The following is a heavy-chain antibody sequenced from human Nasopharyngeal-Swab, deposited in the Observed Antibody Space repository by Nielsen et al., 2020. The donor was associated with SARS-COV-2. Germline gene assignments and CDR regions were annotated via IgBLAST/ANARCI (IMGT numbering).Heavy chain of an antibody. V-gene: IGHV3-23*01. J-gene: IGHJ4*02. D-gene: IGHD2-8*02. CDR3: AGSVWWSFVED. CDR1: GFTFSSYA. Sequence: GESLKISCTASGFTFSSYAMSWVRQAPGKGLEWVSEISGSGGSTYYAESVKGRFTISRDNSKNTLILQMNSLGVEDTAVYYCAGSVWWSFVEDWGQGTLVTVSS. CDR2: ISGSGGST.